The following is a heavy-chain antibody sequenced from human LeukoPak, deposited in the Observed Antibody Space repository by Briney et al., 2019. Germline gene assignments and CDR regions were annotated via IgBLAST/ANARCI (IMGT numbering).Heavy chain of an antibody. D-gene: IGHD6-19*01. CDR2: INPNSGGT. CDR3: ARGGGSSGWTWFDP. Sequence: GASVKVSCKASGYTFTGYYMHWVRQAPGQGLEWMGRINPNSGGTNYAQKFQGRVTMTRDTSISTAYMERSRLRSDDTAVYYCARGGGSSGWTWFDPWGQGTLVTVSS. V-gene: IGHV1-2*06. CDR1: GYTFTGYY. J-gene: IGHJ5*02.